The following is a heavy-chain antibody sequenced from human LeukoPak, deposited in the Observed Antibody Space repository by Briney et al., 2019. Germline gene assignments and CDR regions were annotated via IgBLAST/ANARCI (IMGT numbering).Heavy chain of an antibody. D-gene: IGHD3-22*01. Sequence: SETPSLTCAVYGGSFSGYYWSWIRQPPGKGLEWIGEINHSGSTNYNPSLKSRVTISVDTSKNQFSLKLSSVTAADTAVYYCASQLHYYDSSGYDYWGQGTLVTVSS. CDR2: INHSGST. J-gene: IGHJ4*02. CDR1: GGSFSGYY. CDR3: ASQLHYYDSSGYDY. V-gene: IGHV4-34*01.